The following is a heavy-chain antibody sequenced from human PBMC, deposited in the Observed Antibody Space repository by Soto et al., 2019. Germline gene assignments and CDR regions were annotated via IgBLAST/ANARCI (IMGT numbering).Heavy chain of an antibody. V-gene: IGHV1-18*01. CDR2: ISPHNRNT. CDR3: ARDEGGYDILTGYYKAHHFDQ. CDR1: GYTFGHFY. J-gene: IGHJ4*02. Sequence: ASVKVSCKASGYTFGHFYITWVRQAPGQGLEWMGAISPHNRNTNYAEKFRGRVTMTTDTFTTTAYMELRSLRSDDTAVYYCARDEGGYDILTGYYKAHHFDQWGQGALVTVSS. D-gene: IGHD3-9*01.